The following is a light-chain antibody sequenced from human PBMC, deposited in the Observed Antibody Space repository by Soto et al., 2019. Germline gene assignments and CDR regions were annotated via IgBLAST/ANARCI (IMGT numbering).Light chain of an antibody. CDR3: QQTHSTIT. Sequence: DIQMTQSPSTLSGSVGDRVTITCRASQTISSWLAWYQQKPGKAPKLLIYKASTLKSGVPSRFSGSGSGTEFTLTISSLQPEDFATYYCQQTHSTITFGQGTLLEI. CDR1: QTISSW. CDR2: KAS. V-gene: IGKV1-5*03. J-gene: IGKJ5*01.